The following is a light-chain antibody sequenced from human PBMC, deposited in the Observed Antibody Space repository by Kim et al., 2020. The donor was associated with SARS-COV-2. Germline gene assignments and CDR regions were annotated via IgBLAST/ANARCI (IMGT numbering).Light chain of an antibody. CDR3: QQYSRFPLT. V-gene: IGKV1-16*01. CDR1: QGINNH. J-gene: IGKJ4*01. CDR2: AAS. Sequence: EFVGDRVTFPCRASQGINNHLAWFQQKSGKAPTSLIYAASTLQGGVSSRFSGSGFGTDFTLTISSLQPEDFATYYCQQYSRFPLTFGGGTKVDIK.